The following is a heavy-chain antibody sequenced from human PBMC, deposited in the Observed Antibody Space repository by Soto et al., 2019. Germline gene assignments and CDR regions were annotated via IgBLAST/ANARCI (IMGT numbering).Heavy chain of an antibody. V-gene: IGHV3-30*19. D-gene: IGHD3-22*01. J-gene: IGHJ4*02. CDR2: IVYDGSEK. CDR1: GFAFRSHG. Sequence: QVQLVESGGGVVQPGKSLRLSCAASGFAFRSHGMHWVRQAPGKGLEWLAVIVYDGSEKFYADSVEGRFTISRDNSKNTLYLEMSGLRAEDTAIYYCARDDLYDDKGLDSWGQGTRVTVSS. CDR3: ARDDLYDDKGLDS.